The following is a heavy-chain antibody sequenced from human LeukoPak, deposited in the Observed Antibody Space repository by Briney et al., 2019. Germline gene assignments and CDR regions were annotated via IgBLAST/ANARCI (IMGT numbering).Heavy chain of an antibody. D-gene: IGHD3-16*01. CDR1: GFDLSAYS. CDR2: VSYDQDKK. CDR3: ARDPFGGKIFDY. Sequence: GGSLRLSCAASGFDLSAYSMHWARQTPGKGREWVAVVSYDQDKKYYADSVRGRFTISRDSSQNMLYLQLNSLRAEDTAVYYCARDPFGGKIFDYWGQGSLVTVSS. J-gene: IGHJ4*02. V-gene: IGHV3-30*04.